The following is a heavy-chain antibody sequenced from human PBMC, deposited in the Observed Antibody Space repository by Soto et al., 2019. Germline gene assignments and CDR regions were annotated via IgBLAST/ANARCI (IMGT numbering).Heavy chain of an antibody. J-gene: IGHJ5*02. CDR1: GYTFTSYG. CDR2: ISAYNGNT. V-gene: IGHV1-18*01. CDR3: ARDDSQMVYAHDKNDP. Sequence: ASVKVSCKASGYTFTSYGISWVRQAPGQGLEWMGWISAYNGNTNYAQKLQGRVTMTTDTSTSTAYMELRSLRSDDTAVYYCARDDSQMVYAHDKNDPWGRGNLVTVSS. D-gene: IGHD2-8*01.